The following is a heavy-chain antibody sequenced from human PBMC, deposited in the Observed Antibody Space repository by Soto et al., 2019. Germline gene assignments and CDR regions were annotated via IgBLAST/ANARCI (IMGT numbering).Heavy chain of an antibody. CDR1: GYTFTSDD. D-gene: IGHD5-18*01. CDR3: ARAAGMVALDY. V-gene: IGHV1-3*05. J-gene: IGHJ4*02. Sequence: QVQLVQSGAEEKKPGASVKVSCKASGYTFTSDDMHWVRQAPGQGLEWMGWINAGNGNTKYSREFQGRVTFSRDTAATTGYMTISSLRSEDTAVSYCARAAGMVALDYWGQGTLVTVSS. CDR2: INAGNGNT.